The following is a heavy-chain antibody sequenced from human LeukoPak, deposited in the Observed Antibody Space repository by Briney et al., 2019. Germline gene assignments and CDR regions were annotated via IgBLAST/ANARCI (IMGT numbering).Heavy chain of an antibody. Sequence: SGGSLRLSCAASGFTFSDYYMSWNRQAPGKGLEWVSYISSSGSTIYYADSVKGRFTISRDNAKNSLYLQMNSLRAEDTAVYYCARYYYDSRGYLYYYYMDVWGKGPTATVSS. CDR2: ISSSGSTI. CDR1: GFTFSDYY. J-gene: IGHJ6*03. V-gene: IGHV3-11*04. D-gene: IGHD3-22*01. CDR3: ARYYYDSRGYLYYYYMDV.